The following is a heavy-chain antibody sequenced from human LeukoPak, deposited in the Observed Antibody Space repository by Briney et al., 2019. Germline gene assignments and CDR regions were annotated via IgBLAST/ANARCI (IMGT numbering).Heavy chain of an antibody. CDR1: GFTFSNDA. V-gene: IGHV3-23*01. J-gene: IGHJ4*02. CDR3: ARHGAGITVAGRRHLDY. D-gene: IGHD6-19*01. Sequence: GGSLRLSCAASGFTFSNDAMSWVRQAPGGGLVWVSSIGGYGTTAYYADSVKGRLTISRDNSKNTLYLQMNGLRAEDTAIYYCARHGAGITVAGRRHLDYWGQGTLVTVSS. CDR2: IGGYGTTA.